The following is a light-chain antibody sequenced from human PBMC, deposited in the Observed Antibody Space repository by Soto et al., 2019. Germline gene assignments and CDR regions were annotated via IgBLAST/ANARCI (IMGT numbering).Light chain of an antibody. CDR1: QDISSY. J-gene: IGKJ4*01. V-gene: IGKV1D-12*01. CDR3: QQTNSFPLT. Sequence: DIQMTQSPSSVAASVGDRVTITCRVSQDISSYLAWYQQKPGEAPKVLIYAAFSLQSGVPSRFSGSGSGTDFTLTISSLQPEDFATYYCQQTNSFPLTFGGGTKVEIK. CDR2: AAF.